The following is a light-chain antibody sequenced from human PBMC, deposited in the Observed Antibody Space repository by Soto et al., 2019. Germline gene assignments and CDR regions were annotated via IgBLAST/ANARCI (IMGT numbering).Light chain of an antibody. CDR3: SSYTSSSTYVV. Sequence: QSALTQPASVSGSPGQSITISCTGTSSDLGGYNYVSWYQQQPGKAPKLMIYDVSNRPSGVSNRFSGSKSGNTASLTISGLQAEDEADYYCSSYTSSSTYVVFGGGTKLTVL. J-gene: IGLJ2*01. CDR2: DVS. V-gene: IGLV2-14*01. CDR1: SSDLGGYNY.